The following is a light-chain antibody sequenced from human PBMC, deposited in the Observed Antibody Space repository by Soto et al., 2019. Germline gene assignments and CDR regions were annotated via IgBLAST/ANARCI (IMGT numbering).Light chain of an antibody. J-gene: IGKJ4*01. CDR3: LQDSNYPLT. CDR2: AAS. Sequence: AIQMTQSPSSLSASVGDRVTITCRASQGIGNDLGWYQQKPGKAPKLLIYAASSLQSGVPSKFSGSGSGTDFTLTISSLQPEAFATYYCLQDSNYPLTFGGGTKVEVK. V-gene: IGKV1-6*01. CDR1: QGIGND.